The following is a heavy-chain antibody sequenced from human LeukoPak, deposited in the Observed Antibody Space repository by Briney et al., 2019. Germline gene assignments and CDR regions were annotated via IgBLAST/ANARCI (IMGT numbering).Heavy chain of an antibody. CDR3: ARDPSQGTVINFDY. CDR2: INPNSGGT. CDR1: GYRFTGYY. V-gene: IGHV1-2*02. Sequence: ASVKVSCKASGYRFTGYYMHWVRQAPGQGLEWMGWINPNSGGTNYAQKFQGRVTMTRDTSISTAYMELNRLKSDDTAVYYCARDPSQGTVINFDYWGQGTLVTVSS. J-gene: IGHJ4*02. D-gene: IGHD3-22*01.